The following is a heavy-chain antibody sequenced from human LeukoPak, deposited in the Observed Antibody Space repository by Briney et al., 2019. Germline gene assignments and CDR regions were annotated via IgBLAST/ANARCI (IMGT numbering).Heavy chain of an antibody. D-gene: IGHD6-13*01. J-gene: IGHJ4*02. Sequence: GDSLKISCKGSGYSFTGYWITWVRQMPGKGLEWMGSIDPSDSYNKNSPSFQGHVTISADKSISTAYLQWSSLKASDTAMYYCARTISSWYSGIDYWGQGTLVAVSS. CDR2: IDPSDSYN. CDR3: ARTISSWYSGIDY. CDR1: GYSFTGYW. V-gene: IGHV5-10-1*01.